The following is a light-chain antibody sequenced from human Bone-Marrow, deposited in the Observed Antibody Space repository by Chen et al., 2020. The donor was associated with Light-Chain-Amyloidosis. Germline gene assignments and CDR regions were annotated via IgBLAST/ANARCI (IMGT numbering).Light chain of an antibody. CDR1: SSDVGGDNH. CDR3: SSYTITNTLV. J-gene: IGLJ1*01. CDR2: EVT. Sequence: QSALTQPASVSGSPGPSITISCTGTSSDVGGDNHVSWYQQHPDKAPKIMIYEVTNRPSWVPDRFSGSKSDNTASLTISGLQTEGEADYFCSSYTITNTLVFGSGTRVTVL. V-gene: IGLV2-14*01.